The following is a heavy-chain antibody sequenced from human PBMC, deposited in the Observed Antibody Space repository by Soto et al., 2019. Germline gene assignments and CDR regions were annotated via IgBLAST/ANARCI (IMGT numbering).Heavy chain of an antibody. CDR3: ATGYSYAPFDP. D-gene: IGHD5-18*01. CDR1: GFAFSSYG. V-gene: IGHV3-23*01. J-gene: IGHJ5*02. Sequence: PGGSLRFSCAASGFAFSSYGMSWVRQAPGKGLEWVSGISGSGDTTYYADSVKGRFTISRDNSKNTLYLHINSLRVDDTSVYYCATGYSYAPFDPWGQGTLVTVSS. CDR2: ISGSGDTT.